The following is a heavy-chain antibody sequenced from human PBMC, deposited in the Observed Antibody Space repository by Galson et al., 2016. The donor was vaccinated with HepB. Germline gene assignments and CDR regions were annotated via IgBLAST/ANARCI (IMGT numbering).Heavy chain of an antibody. D-gene: IGHD6-13*01. Sequence: QSGAEVKKPGESLKISCQTSGYKFPSYWIDWVRQTPGKGLEWMGIIYPNDSDVRYSPSFQGQVTISADKASNTVYLQWDRLKASDTATYFCARHGRAGHNLGGLDYWGQGTLVTVSS. V-gene: IGHV5-51*01. CDR1: GYKFPSYW. J-gene: IGHJ4*02. CDR3: ARHGRAGHNLGGLDY. CDR2: IYPNDSDV.